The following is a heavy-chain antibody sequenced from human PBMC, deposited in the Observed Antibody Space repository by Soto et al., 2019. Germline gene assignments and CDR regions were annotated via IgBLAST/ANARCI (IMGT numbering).Heavy chain of an antibody. D-gene: IGHD4-4*01. CDR3: ARGNDY. Sequence: QLQLQESGSGLVKPSQTLSLTCAVSGGSISSGGYSWSWIRQPPGKGLEWIGYIYHSGSTYYNPXLXSXXTITVDRSKNQFSLKLSSVTAADTAVYSCARGNDYWGQGTLVTVSS. CDR2: IYHSGST. CDR1: GGSISSGGYS. V-gene: IGHV4-30-2*01. J-gene: IGHJ4*02.